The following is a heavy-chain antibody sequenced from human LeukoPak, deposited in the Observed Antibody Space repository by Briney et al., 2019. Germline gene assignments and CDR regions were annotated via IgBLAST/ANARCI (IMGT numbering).Heavy chain of an antibody. Sequence: SETLSLTCTVSGGSISSYYWSWIRQPPGKGLEWIGEINHSGSTNYNPSLKSRVTISVDTSKNQFSLKLSSVTAADTAVYYCARVGIAATNWGQGTLVTVSS. V-gene: IGHV4-34*01. D-gene: IGHD6-13*01. CDR1: GGSISSYY. CDR2: INHSGST. CDR3: ARVGIAATN. J-gene: IGHJ4*02.